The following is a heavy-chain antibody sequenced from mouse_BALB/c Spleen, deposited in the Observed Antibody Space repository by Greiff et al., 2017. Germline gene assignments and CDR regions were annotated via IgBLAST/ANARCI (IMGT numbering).Heavy chain of an antibody. J-gene: IGHJ2*01. CDR1: GFTFSSYG. CDR2: ISSGGSYT. CDR3: ARHKRTELGGYYFDY. V-gene: IGHV5-6*02. Sequence: DVKLVESGGDLVKPGGSLKLSCAASGFTFSSYGMSWVRQTPDKRLEWVATISSGGSYTYYPDSVKGRFTISRDNAKNTLYLQMSSLKSEDTAMYYCARHKRTELGGYYFDYWGQGTTLTVSS. D-gene: IGHD4-1*01.